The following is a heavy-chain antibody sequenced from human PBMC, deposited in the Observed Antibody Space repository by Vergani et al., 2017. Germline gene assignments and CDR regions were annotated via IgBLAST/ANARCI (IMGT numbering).Heavy chain of an antibody. V-gene: IGHV4-4*07. J-gene: IGHJ4*02. CDR2: LCPSGST. CDR3: ATGAGPFDI. CDR1: GAPISYWC. D-gene: IGHD7-27*01. Sequence: QLQMQASGPGLVKTSETLSLTCSASGAPISYWCWSWLRQPAGKGLEWIGRLCPSGSTNYKPSLKSRVTMSIDTSKNQFSLKLTSVTAADTAVYYCATGAGPFDIWGQGTLVTVSS.